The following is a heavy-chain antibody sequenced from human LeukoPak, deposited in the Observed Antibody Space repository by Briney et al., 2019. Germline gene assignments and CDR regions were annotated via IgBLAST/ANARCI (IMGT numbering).Heavy chain of an antibody. CDR1: GGSISSSSYY. V-gene: IGHV4-39*02. Sequence: PSETLSLTCTVSGGSISSSSYYWGWIRQPPGKGLEWIGSIYYSGSTYYNPSLKSQVTISVDTSKNQFSLKLSSVTAADTAVYYCAREVVPAAIPSTTNWFDPWGQGTLVTVSS. CDR2: IYYSGST. J-gene: IGHJ5*02. CDR3: AREVVPAAIPSTTNWFDP. D-gene: IGHD2-2*02.